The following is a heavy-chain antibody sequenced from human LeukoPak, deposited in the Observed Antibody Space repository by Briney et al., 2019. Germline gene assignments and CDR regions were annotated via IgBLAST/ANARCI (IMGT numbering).Heavy chain of an antibody. D-gene: IGHD1-26*01. Sequence: GASVKVSCKASGYTFTGYYMHWVRQAPGQGLEWMGWINPNSGGTNYAQKFQGRVTMTRDTSISTAYMELSRLRSNDTAMYYCYRPVGATGDAFDIWGQGTMVTVSS. CDR1: GYTFTGYY. J-gene: IGHJ3*02. CDR3: YRPVGATGDAFDI. V-gene: IGHV1-2*02. CDR2: INPNSGGT.